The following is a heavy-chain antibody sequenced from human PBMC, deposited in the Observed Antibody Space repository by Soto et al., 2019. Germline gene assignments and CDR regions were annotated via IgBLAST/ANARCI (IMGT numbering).Heavy chain of an antibody. Sequence: EVQLLESGGGLVQPGGSLRLSCAASGFTFSSYAMSWVRQAPGKGLEWVSGISGSGDSTYYADSVKGRFTISRDNSKKTLYLHMNSLRAEDTAVYYCAKGVPGIAVAGTGYFQHWGQGTLVTVSS. CDR3: AKGVPGIAVAGTGYFQH. CDR2: ISGSGDST. V-gene: IGHV3-23*01. D-gene: IGHD6-19*01. J-gene: IGHJ1*01. CDR1: GFTFSSYA.